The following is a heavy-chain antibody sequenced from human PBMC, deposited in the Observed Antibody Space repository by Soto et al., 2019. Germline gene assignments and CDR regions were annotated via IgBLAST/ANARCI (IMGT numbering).Heavy chain of an antibody. CDR2: IWYDGSNK. CDR3: ARDFSYYGSGSYYKDYYYYGMDV. V-gene: IGHV3-33*01. J-gene: IGHJ6*02. Sequence: QVQLVESGGGVVKPGRSLRLSCAASGFTFSSYGMHWVRQAPGKGLEWVAVIWYDGSNKYYADSVKGRFTISRDNSKNTLYLQMNSLRAEDTAVYYCARDFSYYGSGSYYKDYYYYGMDVWGQGTTVTVSS. CDR1: GFTFSSYG. D-gene: IGHD3-10*01.